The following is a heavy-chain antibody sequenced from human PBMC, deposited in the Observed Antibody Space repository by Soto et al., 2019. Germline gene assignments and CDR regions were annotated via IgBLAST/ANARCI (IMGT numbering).Heavy chain of an antibody. V-gene: IGHV1-69*13. CDR3: ARDRGGNPYY. D-gene: IGHD3-16*01. Sequence: PWPSVKVSCKASGGTFSSYAISWVRQAPGQGLEWMGGIIPIFGTANYAQKFQGRVTITADESTSTAYMELSSLRSEDTAVYYCARDRGGNPYYWGQGTLVTVSS. J-gene: IGHJ4*02. CDR2: IIPIFGTA. CDR1: GGTFSSYA.